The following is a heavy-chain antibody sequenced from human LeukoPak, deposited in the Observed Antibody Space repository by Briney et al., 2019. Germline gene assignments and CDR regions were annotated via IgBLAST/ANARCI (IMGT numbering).Heavy chain of an antibody. D-gene: IGHD3-16*02. V-gene: IGHV4-61*01. CDR3: ARRRPVYDYVWGSYRGDAFDI. J-gene: IGHJ3*02. CDR1: VGSVSSGSYY. Sequence: SETLSLTCTVSVGSVSSGSYYWSWIRQPPGKGLEWIGYIYYSGSTNYNPSLKSRVTISVDTSKNQFSLKLSSVTAADTAVYYCARRRPVYDYVWGSYRGDAFDIWGQGTMVTVSS. CDR2: IYYSGST.